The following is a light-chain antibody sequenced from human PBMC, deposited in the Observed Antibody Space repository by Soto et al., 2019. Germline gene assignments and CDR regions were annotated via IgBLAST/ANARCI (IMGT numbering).Light chain of an antibody. V-gene: IGKV1-9*01. CDR3: QQYNSYST. CDR2: PAS. CDR1: QDISTS. J-gene: IGKJ1*01. Sequence: DIQLTQSPSFLSASVGDRVTVSCRASQDISTSLAWFQQKAGKVPQLLVYPASTLQDGVPSRFSGSGSGTEFTLTISSLQPEDFASYYCQQYNSYSTFGQGTKVDIK.